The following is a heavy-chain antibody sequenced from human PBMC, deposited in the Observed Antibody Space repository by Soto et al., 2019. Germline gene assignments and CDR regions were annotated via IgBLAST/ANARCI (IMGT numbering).Heavy chain of an antibody. CDR3: ARERAFGESSPGYYYYGMDV. V-gene: IGHV4-4*02. CDR2: IYQSGST. Sequence: QVQLQESGPGLVKPSGTLSLTCAVSGGSISSSNWWSWVRQTPGKGLEWSGEIYQSGSTNYNPSLKSRVTISVDKSKNQFSLKLSSVSAADTAVYYCARERAFGESSPGYYYYGMDVWGQGTTVTVSS. CDR1: GGSISSSNW. D-gene: IGHD3-10*01. J-gene: IGHJ6*02.